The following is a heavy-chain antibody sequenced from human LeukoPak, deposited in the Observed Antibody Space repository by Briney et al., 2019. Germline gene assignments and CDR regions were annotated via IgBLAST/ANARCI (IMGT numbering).Heavy chain of an antibody. D-gene: IGHD3-16*02. J-gene: IGHJ4*02. CDR1: VYTLTELA. CDR3: ATARVRLGELSLPEVRDD. Sequence: ASVNVSCKVSVYTLTELAIHWVRQAPGKGLEWMGAFDPEDGGTIYAQKFQGRITLTEDTSTETAYMELRSLSSEDTAVYYCATARVRLGELSLPEVRDDWGQGTLISVSS. CDR2: FDPEDGGT. V-gene: IGHV1-24*01.